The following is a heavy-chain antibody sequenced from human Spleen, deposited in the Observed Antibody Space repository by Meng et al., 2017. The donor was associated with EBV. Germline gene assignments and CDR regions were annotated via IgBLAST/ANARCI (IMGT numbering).Heavy chain of an antibody. V-gene: IGHV1-69*01. Sequence: QVQLGQSGDEGNKPGSSLKVSCKVSGGTFSTITINRVPQDPGQGLEWMGGLTPIFGTINYAQKLHGRVTITADESTSTHYMDLSSLRSEDTAVYYCASESGRGFTPDYWGQGTLVTVSS. CDR3: ASESGRGFTPDY. CDR2: LTPIFGTI. D-gene: IGHD3-10*01. J-gene: IGHJ4*02. CDR1: GGTFSTIT.